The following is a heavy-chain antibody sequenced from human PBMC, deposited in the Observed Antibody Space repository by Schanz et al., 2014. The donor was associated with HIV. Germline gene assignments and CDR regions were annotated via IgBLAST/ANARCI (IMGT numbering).Heavy chain of an antibody. D-gene: IGHD3-22*01. V-gene: IGHV3-33*01. CDR2: IWYDGSNK. CDR1: GFTFSTYG. CDR3: ARGRGTYNSGYYNPLDY. J-gene: IGHJ4*02. Sequence: QVHLVESGGGVVQPGRSLRLSCAASGFTFSTYGMHWVRQAPGKGLEWVAVIWYDGSNKYYADSVKGRFSTSRDNSENTLYLEMNSLRAEDTAVYYCARGRGTYNSGYYNPLDYWGQGSLVTVSS.